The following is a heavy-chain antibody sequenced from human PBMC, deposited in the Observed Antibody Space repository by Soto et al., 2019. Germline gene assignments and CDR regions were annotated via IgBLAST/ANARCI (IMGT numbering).Heavy chain of an antibody. CDR1: GCGFSDYG. CDR3: AKEGPGGGRHFYYAMGG. V-gene: IGHV3-30*02. Sequence: PWGSLRRSCAASGCGFSDYGMHWFPQAPGNRLEWVALITNDGNNEYYRESVKGRFSISRGRSTNTVDLLMNSLRPEDTGVYYCAKEGPGGGRHFYYAMGGWRQGSTGTASS. D-gene: IGHD1-26*01. J-gene: IGHJ6*02. CDR2: ITNDGNNE.